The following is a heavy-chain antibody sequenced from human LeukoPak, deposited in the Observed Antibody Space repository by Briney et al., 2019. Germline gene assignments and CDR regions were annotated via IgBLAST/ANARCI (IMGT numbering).Heavy chain of an antibody. D-gene: IGHD3-10*01. Sequence: GGSLRLSCAASGFTFSSYSMNWVRQAPGKGLEWVSSISSSSSYIYYADSVKGRFTIPRDNAKNSLYLQMNSLRAEDTAVYYCARVLMVRGVMFDPWGQGTLVTVSS. J-gene: IGHJ5*02. CDR1: GFTFSSYS. CDR3: ARVLMVRGVMFDP. V-gene: IGHV3-21*01. CDR2: ISSSSSYI.